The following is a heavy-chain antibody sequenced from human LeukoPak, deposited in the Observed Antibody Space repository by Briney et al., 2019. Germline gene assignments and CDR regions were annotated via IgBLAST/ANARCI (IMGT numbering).Heavy chain of an antibody. J-gene: IGHJ4*02. CDR2: IRYDGSNK. V-gene: IGHV3-30*02. CDR1: GFTFSSYV. D-gene: IGHD2-2*01. Sequence: GGSLRLSCAASGFTFSSYVMHWVRQAPGQGLEWVAFIRYDGSNKYYADSVKGRFTISRDNSKNTLYLQMTSLRAEDTAVYYCAKSPGGIVVPAAPPDYWGLGTLVTVSS. CDR3: AKSPGGIVVPAAPPDY.